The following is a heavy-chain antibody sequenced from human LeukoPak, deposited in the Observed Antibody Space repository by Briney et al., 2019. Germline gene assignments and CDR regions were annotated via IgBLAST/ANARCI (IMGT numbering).Heavy chain of an antibody. CDR1: RVTFSNYW. V-gene: IGHV3-74*01. D-gene: IGHD4-17*01. Sequence: PGGSLRLSCAASRVTFSNYWMHWVRQAPGKGLVWVSRINSVGGRPSYAGSVRGRFTISRDNARNTLYLQMNCLRAEDTAVYYCASHGDYDAFDIWGQGTMVTVSS. CDR2: INSVGGRP. J-gene: IGHJ3*02. CDR3: ASHGDYDAFDI.